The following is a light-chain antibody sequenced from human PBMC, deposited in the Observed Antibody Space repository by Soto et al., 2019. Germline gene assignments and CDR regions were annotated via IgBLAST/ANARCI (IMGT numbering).Light chain of an antibody. CDR3: LLSYSDSRPV. V-gene: IGLV7-46*01. Sequence: QAVVTQEPSLTVSPGGTVTLTCGSSNGAVTSGHYPYWFQQKPGQAPRTLIYDTSNKHSWTPARFSGSLLGGKAALTLSGAQPEDEAEYYCLLSYSDSRPVFGGGTKLTVL. CDR2: DTS. J-gene: IGLJ2*01. CDR1: NGAVTSGHY.